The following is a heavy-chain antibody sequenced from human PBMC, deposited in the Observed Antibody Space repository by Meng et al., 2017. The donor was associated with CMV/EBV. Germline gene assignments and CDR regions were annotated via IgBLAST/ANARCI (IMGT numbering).Heavy chain of an antibody. CDR3: ARESMVRGED. CDR1: GGSFSGYD. D-gene: IGHD3-10*01. CDR2: INHSGST. V-gene: IGHV4-34*01. J-gene: IGHJ4*02. Sequence: VQLTEWGAGLLQPSETRSPPCAVYGGSFSGYDWSWIRQPPGKGLEWIGEINHSGSTNYNPSLKSRVTISVDTSKNQFSLKLSSVTAADTAVYYCARESMVRGEDWGQGTLVTVSS.